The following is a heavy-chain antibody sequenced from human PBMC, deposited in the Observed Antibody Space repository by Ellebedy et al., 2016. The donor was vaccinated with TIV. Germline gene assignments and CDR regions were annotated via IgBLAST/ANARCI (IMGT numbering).Heavy chain of an antibody. Sequence: PGGSLRLSCAASGFTFSSYSMNWVRQAPGKGLGWVSSISSNSNYIYYADSVRGRFTISRDNAKKSLYLQMNSLRAEDTAVYYCARSQDRKYFDYWGQGTLVTVSS. CDR2: ISSNSNYI. CDR3: ARSQDRKYFDY. D-gene: IGHD1-14*01. CDR1: GFTFSSYS. V-gene: IGHV3-21*01. J-gene: IGHJ4*02.